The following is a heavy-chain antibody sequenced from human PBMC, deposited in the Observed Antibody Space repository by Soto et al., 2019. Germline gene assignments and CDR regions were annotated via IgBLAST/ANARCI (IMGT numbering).Heavy chain of an antibody. CDR3: ARDYTLGLLWFGETWFDP. J-gene: IGHJ5*02. CDR1: GYTFTSYA. CDR2: INTNTGNP. D-gene: IGHD3-10*01. V-gene: IGHV7-4-1*01. Sequence: GASVKVSCKASGYTFTSYAMNWVRQAPGQGLEWMGWINTNTGNPTYAQGFTGRFVFSLDTSVSTAYLQICSLKAEDTAVYYCARDYTLGLLWFGETWFDPWGQGTLVTVSS.